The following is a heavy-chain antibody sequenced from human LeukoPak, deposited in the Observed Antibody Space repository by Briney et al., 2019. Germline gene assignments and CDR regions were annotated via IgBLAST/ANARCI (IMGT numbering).Heavy chain of an antibody. CDR1: GGSFSGYY. J-gene: IGHJ6*03. Sequence: KSSETLSLTCAVYGGSFSGYYWSWIRQPPGKGLEWIGEINHSGSTNYNPSLKSRVTISVDTSKNQFSLKLSSVTAADTAVYYCARGQGITIFGVASRSYYMDVWGKGTTVTVS. V-gene: IGHV4-34*01. D-gene: IGHD3-3*01. CDR3: ARGQGITIFGVASRSYYMDV. CDR2: INHSGST.